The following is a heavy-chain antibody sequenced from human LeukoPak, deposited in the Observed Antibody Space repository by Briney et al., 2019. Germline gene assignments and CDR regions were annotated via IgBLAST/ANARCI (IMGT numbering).Heavy chain of an antibody. Sequence: GGSLRLSCAASGFTFSSYSMNWARQAPGKGLEWVSSISSSSSYIYYADSVKGRFTISRDNAKNTLCLLMNSLRAEDTAVYYCAKVPYSDYGSGRPPFMDVWGQGTTVAVSS. J-gene: IGHJ6*02. CDR2: ISSSSSYI. D-gene: IGHD3-10*01. CDR3: AKVPYSDYGSGRPPFMDV. V-gene: IGHV3-21*04. CDR1: GFTFSSYS.